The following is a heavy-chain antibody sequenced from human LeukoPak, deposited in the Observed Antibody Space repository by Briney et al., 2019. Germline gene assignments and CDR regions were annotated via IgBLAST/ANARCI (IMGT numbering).Heavy chain of an antibody. J-gene: IGHJ6*02. Sequence: ASVKVSCKASGDTFTSYDIYWVRQATGQGLEWMGWMNPNSGNTGYAQKFQGRVTMTRNTSISTAYMELSSLRSEDTAVYYCASSAYQLLNYYYGMDVWGQGTTGTVSS. CDR3: ASSAYQLLNYYYGMDV. D-gene: IGHD2-2*01. CDR2: MNPNSGNT. V-gene: IGHV1-8*01. CDR1: GDTFTSYD.